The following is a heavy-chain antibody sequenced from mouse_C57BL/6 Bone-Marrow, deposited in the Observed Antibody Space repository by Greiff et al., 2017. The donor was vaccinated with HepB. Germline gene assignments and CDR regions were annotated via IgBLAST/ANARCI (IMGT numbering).Heavy chain of an antibody. CDR1: GFTFSSYG. Sequence: EVMLVESGGDLVKPGGSLKLSCAASGFTFSSYGMSWVRQTPDKRLEWVATISSGGSYTYYPDSVKGRFTISRDNAKNTLYLQMSSLKSEDTAMYYCARRGVTSPYAMDYWGQGTSVTVSS. CDR2: ISSGGSYT. D-gene: IGHD2-2*01. V-gene: IGHV5-6*02. CDR3: ARRGVTSPYAMDY. J-gene: IGHJ4*01.